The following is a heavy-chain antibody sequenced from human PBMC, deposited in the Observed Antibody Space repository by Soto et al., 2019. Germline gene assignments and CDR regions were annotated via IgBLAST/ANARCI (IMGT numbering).Heavy chain of an antibody. V-gene: IGHV4-34*08. CDR1: SETVRSEY. D-gene: IGHD6-19*01. Sequence: YSETVRSEYWGGIRKNNGKGLEWIGEINHSGSTNYNPSLKSRVTISVDTSKNQFSLKLSSVTAADTDVYYYDRSGSSGIDYRGQAPRVT. J-gene: IGHJ4*01. CDR3: DRSGSSGIDY. CDR2: INHSGST.